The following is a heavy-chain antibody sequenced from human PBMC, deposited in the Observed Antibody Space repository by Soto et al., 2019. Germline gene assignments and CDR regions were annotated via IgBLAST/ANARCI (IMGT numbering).Heavy chain of an antibody. V-gene: IGHV3-30*18. CDR2: ISYDGSNK. J-gene: IGHJ4*02. Sequence: QVQLVESGGGVVQPGRSLRLSCAASGFTFSSYGMHWVRQAPGKGLEWVAVISYDGSNKYYADSVKGRFTISRDNSKNSLYLQMISLGAEDTAVYFCAKGSTAMTYFDYWGQGTLVTVSS. D-gene: IGHD5-18*01. CDR3: AKGSTAMTYFDY. CDR1: GFTFSSYG.